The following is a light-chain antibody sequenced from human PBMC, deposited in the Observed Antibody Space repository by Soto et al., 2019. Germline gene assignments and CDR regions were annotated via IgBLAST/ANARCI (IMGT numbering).Light chain of an antibody. CDR3: QSYDSSLSGSNV. CDR1: SPNIGAGYD. V-gene: IGLV1-40*01. Sequence: VLSQPPSVSGSPGQRGTISCTGSSPNIGAGYDVHWYQQLPGTAPKLLIYGNSSRPSGVPDRFSGSKSGTSASLAITGLQAEDEADYYCQSYDSSLSGSNVFGTGTKLTVL. J-gene: IGLJ1*01. CDR2: GNS.